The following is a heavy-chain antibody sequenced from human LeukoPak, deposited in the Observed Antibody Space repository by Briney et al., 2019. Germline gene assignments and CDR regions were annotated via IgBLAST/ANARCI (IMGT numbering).Heavy chain of an antibody. CDR1: GGSFSGYY. D-gene: IGHD4-17*01. V-gene: IGHV4-34*01. CDR3: ARGGDHTVTTFGYYYYMDV. J-gene: IGHJ6*03. CDR2: INHSGST. Sequence: PSETLSLTCAVYGGSFSGYYCSWIRHPPGKGQEWIGEINHSGSTNNNPSLKSRVTISVDTSKNQFSLKLSSVTAADTAVYYCARGGDHTVTTFGYYYYMDVWGKGTTVTVS.